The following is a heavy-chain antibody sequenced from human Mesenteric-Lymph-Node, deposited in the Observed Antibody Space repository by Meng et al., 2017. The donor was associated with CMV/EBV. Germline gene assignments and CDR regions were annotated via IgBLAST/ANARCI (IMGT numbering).Heavy chain of an antibody. CDR2: INPNNGDT. D-gene: IGHD3/OR15-3a*01. V-gene: IGHV1-2*02. Sequence: ASVKVSCKASGYTFTSYGISWVRQAPGQGLEWMGWINPNNGDTHYAQKFQGRVTMTRDTSISTVYMELSRLKSGDTAVYYCARDFGLTADSFDIWGQGTMVTVSS. CDR1: GYTFTSYG. J-gene: IGHJ3*02. CDR3: ARDFGLTADSFDI.